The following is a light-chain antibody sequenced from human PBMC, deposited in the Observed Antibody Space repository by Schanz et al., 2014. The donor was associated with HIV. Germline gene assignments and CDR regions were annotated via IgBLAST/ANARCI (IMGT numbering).Light chain of an antibody. CDR2: TQD. CDR3: ATWHSSLREVV. J-gene: IGLJ2*01. CDR1: SSNIGTYN. Sequence: QSVLTQPPSTSGTPGQRVAISCSGSSSNIGTYNVNWYQQLPGTAPRLLIYTQDQRPSGVPDRFSGSKSGTSASLAISGLQSEDEADYYCATWHSSLREVVFGGGTKVTVL. V-gene: IGLV1-44*01.